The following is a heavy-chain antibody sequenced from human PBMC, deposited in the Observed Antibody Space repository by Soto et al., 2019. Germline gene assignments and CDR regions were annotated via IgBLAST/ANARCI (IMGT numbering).Heavy chain of an antibody. CDR1: GGTFSSYT. CDR2: IIPILGIA. J-gene: IGHJ5*02. D-gene: IGHD1-26*01. CDR3: ARHVGENWFDP. V-gene: IGHV1-69*02. Sequence: QIQLVQSGAEVKKPGSSVKVSCKASGGTFSSYTISWVRQAPGQGLEWMGRIIPILGIANYAQKFKGRVTITADKSTSTAYMELSSLRSEDTAVYYCARHVGENWFDPWGQGTLVTVSS.